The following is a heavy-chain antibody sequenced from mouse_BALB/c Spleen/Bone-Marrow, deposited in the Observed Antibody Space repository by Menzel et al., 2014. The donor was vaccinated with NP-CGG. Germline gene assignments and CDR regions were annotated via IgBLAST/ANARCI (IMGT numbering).Heavy chain of an antibody. CDR2: IDPSDSYT. Sequence: VQLQQSGAELVKPGASVKLSCKASGYTFTSYWMHWVKQRPGQGLEWIGEIDPSDSYTNYNQKFKGKATLTVDKSSSTAYMQLSSLTSEDSAVYYCATAWATSYAMDYWGQGTSVTVSS. CDR3: ATAWATSYAMDY. CDR1: GYTFTSYW. J-gene: IGHJ4*01. V-gene: IGHV1-69*02. D-gene: IGHD3-1*01.